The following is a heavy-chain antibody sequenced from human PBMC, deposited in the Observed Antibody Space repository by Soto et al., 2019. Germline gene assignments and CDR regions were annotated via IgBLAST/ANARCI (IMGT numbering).Heavy chain of an antibody. CDR1: GGSISSYY. V-gene: IGHV4-59*01. Sequence: NPSETLSLTCTVSGGSISSYYWSWIRQPPGKGLEWIGYIYYSGSTNYNPSLKSRVTISVDTSKNQFSLKLSSVTAADTAVYYCARDRDFWSGYTYYYYGMDVWGQGTTVTVSS. CDR3: ARDRDFWSGYTYYYYGMDV. D-gene: IGHD3-3*01. J-gene: IGHJ6*02. CDR2: IYYSGST.